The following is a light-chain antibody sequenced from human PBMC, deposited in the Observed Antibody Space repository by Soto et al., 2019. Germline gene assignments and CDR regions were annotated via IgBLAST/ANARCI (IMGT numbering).Light chain of an antibody. CDR1: VSVALY. J-gene: IGKJ4*01. V-gene: IGKV3-11*01. CDR3: QKSRNWPPLT. CDR2: HAS. Sequence: ETVLTQSPATLSLSPGETATLSCRASVSVALYFAWYQQKPGQAPRLLIYHASNRATGIPARFSGSGSGTDFPLTISSLEPEDSAVYYCQKSRNWPPLTLSGGTRVEIK.